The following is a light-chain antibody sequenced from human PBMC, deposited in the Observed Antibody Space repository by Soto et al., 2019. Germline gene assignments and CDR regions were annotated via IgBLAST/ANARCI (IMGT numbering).Light chain of an antibody. CDR3: QQRSNWTRT. CDR1: QSVSSY. CDR2: DAS. Sequence: EIVLTQSPATLSLSPGERATLSCRASQSVSSYLAWYQQKPGQAPRLLIYDASNRATGIPARFSGSGSGTDCTLTISSLEPEDFAVYYCQQRSNWTRTFGGGTKVEI. J-gene: IGKJ4*01. V-gene: IGKV3-11*01.